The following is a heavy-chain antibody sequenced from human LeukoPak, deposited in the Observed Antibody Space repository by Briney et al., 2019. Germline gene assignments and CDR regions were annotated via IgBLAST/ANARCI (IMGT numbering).Heavy chain of an antibody. J-gene: IGHJ4*02. V-gene: IGHV5-51*01. D-gene: IGHD3-10*01. Sequence: GESLKISCKGSGYSFTNYRIGWVRQMPGKGLEWMGIIYPGDSDTRYSPSFQGQVTISADKSITTAYLQWSSLKASDTAMYYCAMNFASGSYGPFDYWGQGTLVTVPS. CDR1: GYSFTNYR. CDR2: IYPGDSDT. CDR3: AMNFASGSYGPFDY.